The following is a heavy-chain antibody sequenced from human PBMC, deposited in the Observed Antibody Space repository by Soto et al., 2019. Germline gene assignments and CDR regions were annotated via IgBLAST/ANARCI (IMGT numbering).Heavy chain of an antibody. V-gene: IGHV5-51*01. D-gene: IGHD3-10*01. Sequence: PGESLKISCKGSGYSFTSYWIGWVRQMPGKGLEWMGIIYPGDSDTRYSPSFQGQVTISADKSISTAYLQWSSLKASDTAMYYCARLPITMVRGVIIFWDYYVLDFSAQGTSVIGSS. CDR3: ARLPITMVRGVIIFWDYYVLDF. CDR2: IYPGDSDT. CDR1: GYSFTSYW. J-gene: IGHJ6*02.